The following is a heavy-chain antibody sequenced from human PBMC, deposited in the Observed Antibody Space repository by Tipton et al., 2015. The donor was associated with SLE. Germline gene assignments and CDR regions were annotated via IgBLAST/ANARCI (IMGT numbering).Heavy chain of an antibody. CDR3: ARGPGRITMVRGVIAAFDI. J-gene: IGHJ3*02. Sequence: LRLSCAVYGGSFSGYYWSWIRQPPGKGLEWIGEINHSGSTNYNPSLKSRVTISVDTSKNQFSLKLSSVAAADTAVYYCARGPGRITMVRGVIAAFDIWGQGTMVTVSS. CDR2: INHSGST. V-gene: IGHV4-34*01. D-gene: IGHD3-10*01. CDR1: GGSFSGYY.